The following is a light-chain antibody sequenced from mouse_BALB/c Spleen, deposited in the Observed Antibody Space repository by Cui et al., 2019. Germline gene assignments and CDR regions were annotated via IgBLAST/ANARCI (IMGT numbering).Light chain of an antibody. CDR2: DTS. Sequence: QLVLTQPPAIMSASPGEKVTMTCSASSSVSYMHWYQQKSGTSPKRWIYDTSKLASGVPARFSGSGSGTSYSLTISSMEAEDAATYYRQQWSSNPPTFGAGTKLELK. CDR3: QQWSSNPPT. J-gene: IGKJ5*01. V-gene: IGKV4-59*01. CDR1: SSVSY.